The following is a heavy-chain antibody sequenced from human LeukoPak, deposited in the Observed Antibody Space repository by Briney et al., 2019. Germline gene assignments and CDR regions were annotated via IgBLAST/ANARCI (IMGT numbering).Heavy chain of an antibody. CDR1: GGSISSSNYH. J-gene: IGHJ4*02. CDR3: ARLTVGATAVDC. Sequence: SETLSLTCTVSGGSISSSNYHWGWIRQPPGRGLEWIGTIYYSGTTYYNPSLKSQVTISVDTSKNQFSLKLSSMTAADTAVYYCARLTVGATAVDCWGQGTLVTVSS. V-gene: IGHV4-39*01. CDR2: IYYSGTT. D-gene: IGHD1-26*01.